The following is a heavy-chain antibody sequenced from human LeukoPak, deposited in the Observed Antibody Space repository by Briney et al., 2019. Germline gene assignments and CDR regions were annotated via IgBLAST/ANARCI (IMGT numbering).Heavy chain of an antibody. CDR1: GYTFTGYY. J-gene: IGHJ3*02. D-gene: IGHD3-10*01. V-gene: IGHV1-2*02. CDR3: ARGSLWFGEPNAFDI. CDR2: INPNSGGT. Sequence: ASVKVSCKASGYTFTGYYMHWVRQAPGQGLEWMGWINPNSGGTNYAQKFQGRVTMTRDTSISTAYMELSRLRSDDTAVYYCARGSLWFGEPNAFDIWGQGTMVTVSS.